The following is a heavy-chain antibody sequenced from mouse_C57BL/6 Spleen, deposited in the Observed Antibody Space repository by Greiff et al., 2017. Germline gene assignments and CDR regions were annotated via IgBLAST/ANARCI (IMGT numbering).Heavy chain of an antibody. J-gene: IGHJ2*01. V-gene: IGHV2-5*01. CDR3: GKNSVAGTHYFDY. CDR2: IWRGGST. D-gene: IGHD4-1*01. CDR1: GFSLTSYG. Sequence: QVQLQQSGPGLVQPSQSLSITCTVSGFSLTSYGVHWVRQSPGKGLEWLGVIWRGGSTDYNAAFMSRLSITKDNSKSQVFYKMNSLQADDTAIYYCGKNSVAGTHYFDYWGQGTTLTVSA.